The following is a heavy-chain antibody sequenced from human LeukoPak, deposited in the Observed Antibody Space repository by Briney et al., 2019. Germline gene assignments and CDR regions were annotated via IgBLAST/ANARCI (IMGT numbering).Heavy chain of an antibody. CDR2: IIPILGIA. J-gene: IGHJ6*02. CDR1: GGTFSSYA. D-gene: IGHD6-19*01. CDR3: ARCIAVAGRAPPCMGV. Sequence: SVKVSCKASGGTFSSYAISWVRQAPGQGLEWMGRIIPILGIANYAQKFQGRVTITADKSTSTAYMELSSLRSEDTAVYYCARCIAVAGRAPPCMGVWGQGTTVTVSS. V-gene: IGHV1-69*04.